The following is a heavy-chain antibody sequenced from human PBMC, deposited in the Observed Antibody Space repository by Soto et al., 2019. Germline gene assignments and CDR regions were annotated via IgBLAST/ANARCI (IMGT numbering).Heavy chain of an antibody. CDR1: RFTFSSYS. CDR3: AFAGSGSYSNVADAFDI. J-gene: IGHJ3*02. Sequence: GGSLRLSCAASRFTFSSYSMNWVRQAPGKGLEWVSSISSSGTYIYYADSVKGRFTISRDNAKNSLYLQMNSLRAEDTAVYYCAFAGSGSYSNVADAFDIWGQGTMVTVSS. V-gene: IGHV3-21*01. D-gene: IGHD3-10*01. CDR2: ISSSGTYI.